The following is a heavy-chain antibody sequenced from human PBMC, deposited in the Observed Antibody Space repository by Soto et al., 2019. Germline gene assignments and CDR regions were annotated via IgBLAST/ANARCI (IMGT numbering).Heavy chain of an antibody. D-gene: IGHD3-10*01. CDR1: GFTFSSYG. J-gene: IGHJ4*02. Sequence: PGGSLRLSCAASGFTFSSYGMHWVRQAPGKGLEWVAAISYDGSNKYYADSVKGRFTISRDNSKNTLYLQMNSLRAEDTAVYYCAKDRLVTMVRGVTTYFDYWGQGTLVTVSS. CDR3: AKDRLVTMVRGVTTYFDY. V-gene: IGHV3-30*18. CDR2: ISYDGSNK.